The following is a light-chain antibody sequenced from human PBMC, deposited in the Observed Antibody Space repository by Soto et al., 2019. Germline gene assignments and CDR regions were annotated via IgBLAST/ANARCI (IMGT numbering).Light chain of an antibody. CDR1: SSDVGSYNY. V-gene: IGLV2-14*01. Sequence: QSVLTQPASVSGSPGQSITISCTGTSSDVGSYNYVSWYQQHPGKAPKLMIYEVSDRPSGISSRFSGSKSGNTAPLTISGLQTEDEADYYCSSYTSSSTLFGTGTKVTVL. CDR2: EVS. J-gene: IGLJ1*01. CDR3: SSYTSSSTL.